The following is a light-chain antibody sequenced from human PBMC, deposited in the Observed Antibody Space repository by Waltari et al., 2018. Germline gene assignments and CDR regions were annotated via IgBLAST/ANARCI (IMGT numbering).Light chain of an antibody. CDR3: CAFAGYGTYV. Sequence: QYALTQPASVAAAPGRSIIISCTAVNSNVDILHLFSWYQHHPGSNPRLLIYDIIQRPSGISNRFSGSKSGNTASLTISGLQPEDEGHYFCCAFAGYGTYVFGSGTKVSVL. CDR1: NSNVDILHL. V-gene: IGLV2-23*02. CDR2: DII. J-gene: IGLJ1*01.